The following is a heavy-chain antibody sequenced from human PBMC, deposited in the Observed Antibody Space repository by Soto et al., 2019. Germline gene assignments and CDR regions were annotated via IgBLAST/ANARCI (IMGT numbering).Heavy chain of an antibody. CDR3: ARSANWNYVAAPAGGMDV. D-gene: IGHD1-7*01. J-gene: IGHJ6*02. CDR1: GYTFTSYD. Sequence: ASVKVSCKASGYTFTSYDINWVRQATGQGLEWMGWMNPNSGNTGYAQKFQGRVTMTRNTSISTAYMELSSLRSEDTAVYYCARSANWNYVAAPAGGMDVWAKGPRSPSP. V-gene: IGHV1-8*01. CDR2: MNPNSGNT.